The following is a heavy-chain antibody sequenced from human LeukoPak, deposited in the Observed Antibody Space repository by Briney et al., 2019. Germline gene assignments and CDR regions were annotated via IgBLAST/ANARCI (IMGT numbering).Heavy chain of an antibody. CDR3: ARAQWRDAFDI. CDR1: GFTFSSYE. Sequence: PGGSLRLSCAASGFTFSSYEMNWVRQAPGKGLEWVSYISSSGSTIYYADSVKGRFTISRDNAKNSLYLQMNSLRAEDTAVYYCARAQWRDAFDIWGQGTMVTVSS. J-gene: IGHJ3*02. D-gene: IGHD6-19*01. CDR2: ISSSGSTI. V-gene: IGHV3-48*03.